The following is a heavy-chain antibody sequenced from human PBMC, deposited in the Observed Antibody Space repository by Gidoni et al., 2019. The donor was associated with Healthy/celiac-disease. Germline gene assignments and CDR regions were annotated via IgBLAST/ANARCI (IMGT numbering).Heavy chain of an antibody. CDR1: GGSISSGGYY. CDR3: ARVTVTTNFRGYFDY. V-gene: IGHV4-31*03. CDR2: IYYSGST. J-gene: IGHJ4*02. Sequence: QVPLQASGPGLVKPSQTLSLTCPVSGGSISSGGYYGSWIRQHPGKGLEWIGYIYYSGSTYYNPSLKSRVTISVDTSKNQFSLKLSAVTAADTAVYYCARVTVTTNFRGYFDYWGQGTLVTVSS. D-gene: IGHD4-17*01.